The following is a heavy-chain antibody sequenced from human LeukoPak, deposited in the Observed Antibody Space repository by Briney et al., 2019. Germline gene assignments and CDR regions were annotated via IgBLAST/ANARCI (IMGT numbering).Heavy chain of an antibody. V-gene: IGHV3-20*03. CDR1: GFTFDDYG. CDR3: ARDWGVAVEDY. CDR2: ISWNGARI. D-gene: IGHD3-10*01. Sequence: PGGSLRLSFAHSGFTFDDYGMSWVRQAPGKGLEWVSGISWNGARIGYAASVKGRFTISRDNAKNSLYLQLNSLRAEDTAIYYCARDWGVAVEDYWGQGTLVTVSS. J-gene: IGHJ4*02.